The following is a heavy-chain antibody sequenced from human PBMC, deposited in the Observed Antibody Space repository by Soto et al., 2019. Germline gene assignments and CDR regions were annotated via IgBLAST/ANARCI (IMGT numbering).Heavy chain of an antibody. J-gene: IGHJ6*02. CDR1: GYSFTSYW. V-gene: IGHV5-10-1*01. CDR3: ARITTVTTYYYYGMDV. Sequence: PGASLKISCKGSGYSFTSYWISWVRQMPGKGLEWMGRIDPSDSYTNYSPSFQGHVTISADKSISTAYLQWSSLKASDTAMYYCARITTVTTYYYYGMDVWGQGTTVTVSS. CDR2: IDPSDSYT. D-gene: IGHD4-17*01.